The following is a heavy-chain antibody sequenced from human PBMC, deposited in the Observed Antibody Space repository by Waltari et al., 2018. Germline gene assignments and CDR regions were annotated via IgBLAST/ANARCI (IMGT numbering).Heavy chain of an antibody. Sequence: QVQLVQSGAEVTKPGSSVKVSCKASGGSFSSYAISWVRQAPGQGLEWMGRIIPIFGTANYAQKFQGRVTITADKSTSTAYMELSSLRSEDTAVYYCARSHCSSTSCYFSDYWGQGTLVTVSS. CDR2: IIPIFGTA. V-gene: IGHV1-69*13. CDR1: GGSFSSYA. CDR3: ARSHCSSTSCYFSDY. J-gene: IGHJ4*02. D-gene: IGHD2-2*01.